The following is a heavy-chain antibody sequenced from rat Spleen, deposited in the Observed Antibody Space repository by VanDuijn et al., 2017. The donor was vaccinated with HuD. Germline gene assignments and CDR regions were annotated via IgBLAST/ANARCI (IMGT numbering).Heavy chain of an antibody. CDR1: GLSFSNYD. J-gene: IGHJ2*01. D-gene: IGHD1-12*02. Sequence: EVQLVESGGGLVQPGRSMKLSCTASGLSFSNYDMAWVRQAPTKGLEWVASISYDGSATYYRDSVKGRFTISRDNAKITLYLQMNSLRSEDTATYYCTTDTFYDGTYYPGGFDYWGQGVMVTVSS. CDR3: TTDTFYDGTYYPGGFDY. V-gene: IGHV5-20*01. CDR2: ISYDGSAT.